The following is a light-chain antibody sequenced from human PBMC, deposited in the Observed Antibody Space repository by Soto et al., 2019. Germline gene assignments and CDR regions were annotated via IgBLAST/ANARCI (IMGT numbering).Light chain of an antibody. CDR1: SSNFGAGYD. V-gene: IGLV1-40*01. CDR3: QSYDSSLSGVV. Sequence: QSVLTQPPSVSGAPGQRVTISCTGSSSNFGAGYDVHWYQQLPGTAPKLLIYGNNYRPSGVPDRFSGSKSDTSASLAITGLQADDEAEYYCQSYDSSLSGVVFGGGTKLTVL. CDR2: GNN. J-gene: IGLJ2*01.